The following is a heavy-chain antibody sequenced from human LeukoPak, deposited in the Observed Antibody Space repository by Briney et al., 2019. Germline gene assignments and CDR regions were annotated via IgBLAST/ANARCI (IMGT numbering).Heavy chain of an antibody. J-gene: IGHJ4*02. D-gene: IGHD6-19*01. Sequence: GGSLRLSCAASGFTFSSYGMHWVXQAPGXGLEWVAVISYDGNNKYYADSXKGRFTISRDNSKNTLYLQMDNLRAEDTAVYYCAKYQRQWLPKGGFDYWGQGTLVTVSS. CDR3: AKYQRQWLPKGGFDY. V-gene: IGHV3-30*18. CDR2: ISYDGNNK. CDR1: GFTFSSYG.